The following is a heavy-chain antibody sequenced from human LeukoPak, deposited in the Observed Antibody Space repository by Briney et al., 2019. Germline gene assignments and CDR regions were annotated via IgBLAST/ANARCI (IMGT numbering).Heavy chain of an antibody. D-gene: IGHD5-12*01. V-gene: IGHV3-53*05. CDR3: TRGTVPGLATTYGTYFDS. J-gene: IGHJ4*02. CDR2: IYSGANT. Sequence: SGGSLRLSCAASGFTVSSNYMTWVRQAPGKGLEWVSLIYSGANTYYADSVKGRFTISRDNSKNTLYLQMDSLRAEDTAVYYCTRGTVPGLATTYGTYFDSWGQGTLVTVSS. CDR1: GFTVSSNY.